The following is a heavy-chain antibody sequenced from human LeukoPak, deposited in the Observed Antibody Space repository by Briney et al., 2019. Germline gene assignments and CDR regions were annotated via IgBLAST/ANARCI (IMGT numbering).Heavy chain of an antibody. Sequence: ASVKVSCKASGYTFTSYGISWVRQAPGQGLEWMGWISAYNGNTNYAQKLQGRVTMTTDTSISTAYMELSRLRSDDTAVYYCARARVIIGATLDYWGQGTLVTVSS. CDR1: GYTFTSYG. CDR2: ISAYNGNT. J-gene: IGHJ4*02. V-gene: IGHV1-18*01. D-gene: IGHD3-10*01. CDR3: ARARVIIGATLDY.